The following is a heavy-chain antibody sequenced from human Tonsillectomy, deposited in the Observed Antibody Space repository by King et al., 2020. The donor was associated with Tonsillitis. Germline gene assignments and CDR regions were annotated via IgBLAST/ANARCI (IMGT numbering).Heavy chain of an antibody. J-gene: IGHJ3*02. V-gene: IGHV3-66*01. CDR1: GFTVSFNF. Sequence: VQLVESGGGLVQPGGSLRLSCADSGFTVSFNFMSWVRQAPGKGLEWVSVVYSDGRAYYAVSVKGRFTISRDSSKNMLYLQMNSLRAEDTAVYSCALSWGAALDIWGQGTLVTVSS. CDR2: VYSDGRA. CDR3: ALSWGAALDI. D-gene: IGHD3-16*01.